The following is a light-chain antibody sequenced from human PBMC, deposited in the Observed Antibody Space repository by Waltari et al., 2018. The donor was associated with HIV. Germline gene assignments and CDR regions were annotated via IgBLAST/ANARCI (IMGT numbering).Light chain of an antibody. CDR3: QSADSSGTYV. Sequence: SYELTQPPSMSVSPGQTATNSCSGYGLSHNSAAWYQQKPGRAPLLIIYKDTKTPSGIPERFSGSSSGTTVTLTISGVQAEDEADYYCQSADSSGTYVFGTGTKVTVL. CDR1: GLSHNS. V-gene: IGLV3-25*03. J-gene: IGLJ1*01. CDR2: KDT.